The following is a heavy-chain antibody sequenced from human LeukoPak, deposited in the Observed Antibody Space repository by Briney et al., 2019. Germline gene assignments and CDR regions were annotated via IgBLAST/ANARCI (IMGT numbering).Heavy chain of an antibody. CDR1: GFTFSSYS. J-gene: IGHJ4*02. Sequence: GGSLRLSCAASGFTFSSYSMNWVRQAPGKGLEWVSSISSSSSYIYYADSVKGRFTISRDNAKNSLYLQMNSLRAEDTAVYYCAKDLVTMVRGVKEDFDYWGQGTLVTVSS. D-gene: IGHD3-10*01. V-gene: IGHV3-21*04. CDR2: ISSSSSYI. CDR3: AKDLVTMVRGVKEDFDY.